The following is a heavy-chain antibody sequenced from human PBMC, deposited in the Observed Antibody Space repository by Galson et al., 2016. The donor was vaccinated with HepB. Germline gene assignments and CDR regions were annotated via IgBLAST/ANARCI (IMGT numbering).Heavy chain of an antibody. Sequence: SLRLSCAASGFAFSHYDMNWVRQAPGKGLKWISFITGNSHTIYYADSLKGRFTISRDIAKDSLFLQMNSLRADDTAVYYCTRLRKGNRYYYYYDGMDVWGQGTTVTVSS. CDR3: TRLRKGNRYYYYYDGMDV. J-gene: IGHJ6*02. V-gene: IGHV3-48*01. D-gene: IGHD5/OR15-5a*01. CDR2: ITGNSHTI. CDR1: GFAFSHYD.